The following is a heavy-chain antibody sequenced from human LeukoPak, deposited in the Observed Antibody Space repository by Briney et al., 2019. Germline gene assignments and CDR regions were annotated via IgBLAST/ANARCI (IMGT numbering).Heavy chain of an antibody. CDR2: ISNTVEIR. V-gene: IGHV3-48*03. D-gene: IGHD6-19*01. J-gene: IGHJ4*02. CDR3: AKEIVSAVAGNFDY. CDR1: GFNSTRYE. Sequence: RGSLRLSCAASGFNSTRYEMNWVREAPGKGLEWGSYISNTVEIRTYADTVKGRVTISRDNAKTSLHLEMNSLRAEDTAVYYCAKEIVSAVAGNFDYWGQGTLVTVSS.